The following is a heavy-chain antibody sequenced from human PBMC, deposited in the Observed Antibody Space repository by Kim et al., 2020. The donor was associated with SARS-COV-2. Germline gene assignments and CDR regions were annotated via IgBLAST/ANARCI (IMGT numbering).Heavy chain of an antibody. CDR1: GFTFTNHG. J-gene: IGHJ4*02. Sequence: GGSLRLSCAVSGFTFTNHGMTWVRQAPGKGLEWVAGVSSRGDETFYADSVKGRFTISRDNSKNIVYLQMTNLGGEDTDIYYCGRNRCYFDDWGQGTLVTVPS. CDR2: VSSRGDET. V-gene: IGHV3-23*01. CDR3: GRNRCYFDD.